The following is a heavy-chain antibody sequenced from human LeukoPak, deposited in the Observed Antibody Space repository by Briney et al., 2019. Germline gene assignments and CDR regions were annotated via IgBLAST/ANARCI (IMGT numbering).Heavy chain of an antibody. CDR3: ARDRAPWYYDSSGYYPRAPAY. J-gene: IGHJ4*02. V-gene: IGHV3-30-3*01. Sequence: GRSLRLSCAASGFTFSNYAMHWVRQAPGKGLEWVAVISYDGSNKYYADSVKGRFTISRDNSKNTLYLQMNSLRAEDTAVYYCARDRAPWYYDSSGYYPRAPAYWGQGTLVTVSS. D-gene: IGHD3-22*01. CDR2: ISYDGSNK. CDR1: GFTFSNYA.